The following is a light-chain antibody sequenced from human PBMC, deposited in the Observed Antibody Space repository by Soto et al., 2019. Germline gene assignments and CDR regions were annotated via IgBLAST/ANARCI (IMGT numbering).Light chain of an antibody. CDR1: QSISTW. CDR3: QQYAGNSRT. J-gene: IGKJ1*01. V-gene: IGKV1-5*01. CDR2: DVS. Sequence: DIQMTQSPSTLSASVGDRVTITCRASQSISTWMAWYQQKPGKAPKILIYDVSSLENGVPSRFSGSGSGTEFTLTIISLQADDFATDYCQQYAGNSRTFGQGTKVDIK.